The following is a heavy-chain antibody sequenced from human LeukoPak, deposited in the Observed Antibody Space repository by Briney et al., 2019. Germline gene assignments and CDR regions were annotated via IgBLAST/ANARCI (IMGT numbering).Heavy chain of an antibody. V-gene: IGHV3-23*01. CDR2: ISGSDHNT. CDR1: GFTFSTYA. J-gene: IGHJ4*02. D-gene: IGHD1-26*01. Sequence: PGGSLSLSCTASGFTFSTYAMSWVRQAPGKGLEWVSSISGSDHNTYYADSVKGRFTISRDNSKDTLYLQVNSLRAEDTAVYYCAKDLIVGATRPYYFDSWGQGTLVTVSS. CDR3: AKDLIVGATRPYYFDS.